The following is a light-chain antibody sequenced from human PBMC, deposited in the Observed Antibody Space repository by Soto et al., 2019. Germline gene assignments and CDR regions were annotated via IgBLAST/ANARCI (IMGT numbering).Light chain of an antibody. Sequence: IQLTQSPSSLSASVGDRVTITCRASQGTGRYLAWYQQKPGKAPKLLIYSASTLQSGVPSGFTGSGSGTDSTLTISSLQPEDFATYYCQQLNSYPITFGQGTRLEIK. CDR2: SAS. CDR3: QQLNSYPIT. V-gene: IGKV1-9*01. CDR1: QGTGRY. J-gene: IGKJ5*01.